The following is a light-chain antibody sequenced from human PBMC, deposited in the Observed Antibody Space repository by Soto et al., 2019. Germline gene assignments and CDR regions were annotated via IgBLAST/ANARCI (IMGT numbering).Light chain of an antibody. CDR2: GAS. Sequence: VMTQSPATLSVSPVERATLSCMASQTIKSNLAWYQQKSGQPPRLLIYGASIRATGIPVRFSGSGSGTEFTLTISSLQSEDSALYYCQQYNNWPLFTFGQGSKLEIK. CDR1: QTIKSN. J-gene: IGKJ2*01. V-gene: IGKV3-15*01. CDR3: QQYNNWPLFT.